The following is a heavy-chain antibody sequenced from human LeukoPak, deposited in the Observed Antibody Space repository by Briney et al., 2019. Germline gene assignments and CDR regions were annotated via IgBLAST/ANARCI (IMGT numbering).Heavy chain of an antibody. J-gene: IGHJ4*02. D-gene: IGHD6-13*01. Sequence: GESLKISCKGSGYSFTSYWIGWVRQMPGKGLEWMGNIYPGDSDIRYSPSFQGQVTISADKSISTAYLQWSSLKASDTAMYYCARRGSIAAAGNDYWGQGTLVTGSS. CDR2: IYPGDSDI. V-gene: IGHV5-51*01. CDR3: ARRGSIAAAGNDY. CDR1: GYSFTSYW.